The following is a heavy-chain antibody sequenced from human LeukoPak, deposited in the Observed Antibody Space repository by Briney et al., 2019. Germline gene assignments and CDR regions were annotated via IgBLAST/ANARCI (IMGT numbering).Heavy chain of an antibody. CDR2: ITADNAKT. CDR1: GYIITNHG. V-gene: IGHV1-18*01. Sequence: ASVKVSCKASGYIITNHGFSWVRQAPGQGLEWMGCITADNAKTIYAQNLQGRVTVTTDTSTNTAYMELRSLRSDDTAVYFCARLIWNRGRTHDCWGQGTLVTVSA. D-gene: IGHD1-1*01. J-gene: IGHJ4*02. CDR3: ARLIWNRGRTHDC.